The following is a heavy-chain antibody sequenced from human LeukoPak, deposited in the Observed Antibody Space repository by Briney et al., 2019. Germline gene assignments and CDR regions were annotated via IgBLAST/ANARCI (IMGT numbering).Heavy chain of an antibody. CDR2: IYYSGST. V-gene: IGHV4-59*01. CDR3: AREFGYCGGDCYSYAFDI. D-gene: IGHD2-21*02. Sequence: ASETLSLTCTVSGGSISSYYWIWIRQPPGKGLEWIGYIYYSGSTNYNPSLKSRVTISVDTSKNQFSLKLSSVTAADTAVYYCAREFGYCGGDCYSYAFDIWGQGTMVTVSS. CDR1: GGSISSYY. J-gene: IGHJ3*02.